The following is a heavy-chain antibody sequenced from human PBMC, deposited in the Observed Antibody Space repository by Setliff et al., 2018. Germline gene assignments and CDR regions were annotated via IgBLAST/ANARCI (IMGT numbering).Heavy chain of an antibody. J-gene: IGHJ6*03. CDR2: IYSGGST. CDR3: AREEGVVGATRTTYYNYYYMDV. D-gene: IGHD1-26*01. V-gene: IGHV3-66*01. CDR1: GFTVSSNY. Sequence: PGGSLRLSCAASGFTVSSNYMSWVRQAPGKGLEWVSVIYSGGSTYYADSVKGRFTISRDNSKNTLYLQMNSLRAEDTAVYYCAREEGVVGATRTTYYNYYYMDVWGKGTTVTVSS.